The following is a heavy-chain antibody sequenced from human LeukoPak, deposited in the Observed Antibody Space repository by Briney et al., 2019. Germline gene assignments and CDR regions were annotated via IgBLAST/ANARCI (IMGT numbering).Heavy chain of an antibody. CDR3: ARDKDSSGYYYSFSYYFDY. J-gene: IGHJ4*02. D-gene: IGHD3-22*01. CDR2: ISYDGSNK. CDR1: GFTFSSYA. V-gene: IGHV3-30-3*01. Sequence: GGSLRLSCAASGFTFSSYAMHWVRQAPGKGLEWVAVISYDGSNKYYADSVKGRFTISRDNSKNTLYLQMNSLRAEDTAVYYCARDKDSSGYYYSFSYYFDYWGQGTLVTVSS.